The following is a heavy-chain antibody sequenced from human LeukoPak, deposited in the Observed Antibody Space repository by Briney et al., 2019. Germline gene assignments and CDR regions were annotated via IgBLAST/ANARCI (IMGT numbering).Heavy chain of an antibody. J-gene: IGHJ4*02. CDR1: GFTFSSYW. V-gene: IGHV3-7*02. Sequence: PGGSLRLSCAASGFTFSSYWMSWVRQAPGKGLEWVANIKQDGSKKYYVDSVKGRFTISRDNAKNSVYLQMNSLRAEDTAVYYCARVSSVLITMVRGPFDYWGQGTLVTVSS. D-gene: IGHD3-10*01. CDR3: ARVSSVLITMVRGPFDY. CDR2: IKQDGSKK.